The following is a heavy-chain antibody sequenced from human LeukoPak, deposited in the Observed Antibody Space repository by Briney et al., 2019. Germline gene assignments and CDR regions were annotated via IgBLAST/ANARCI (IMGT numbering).Heavy chain of an antibody. CDR2: IKQDGSEK. CDR3: ARGPNDFDY. J-gene: IGHJ4*02. V-gene: IGHV3-7*01. Sequence: PGGSLRLSGQASEFTLISYGMSGFRQPPGKGLEWVANIKQDGSEKYYVDSVKGRFTISRDNAKNSLYLQMNSLRAEDTAVYYCARGPNDFDYWGQGTLVTVSS. CDR1: EFTLISYG.